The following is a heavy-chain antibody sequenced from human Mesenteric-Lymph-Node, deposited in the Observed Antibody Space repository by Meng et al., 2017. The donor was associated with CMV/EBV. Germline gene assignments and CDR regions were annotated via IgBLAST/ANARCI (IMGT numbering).Heavy chain of an antibody. CDR3: ARDYDFWSGYSQNWFDP. Sequence: ASVKVSCKASGHTFTGYYMHWVRQAPGQGLEWMGWINPNSGGTNYAQKFQGRVTMTRDTSISTAYMELSRLRSDDTAVYYCARDYDFWSGYSQNWFDPWGQGTLVTVSS. CDR2: INPNSGGT. D-gene: IGHD3-3*01. J-gene: IGHJ5*02. CDR1: GHTFTGYY. V-gene: IGHV1-2*02.